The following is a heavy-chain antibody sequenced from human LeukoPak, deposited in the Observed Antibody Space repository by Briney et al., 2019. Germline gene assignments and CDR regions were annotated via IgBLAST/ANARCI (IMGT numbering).Heavy chain of an antibody. CDR3: ARETGAFDI. V-gene: IGHV4-38-2*02. CDR1: GYSISSGYY. D-gene: IGHD3-10*01. J-gene: IGHJ3*02. Sequence: SETLSLTCTVSGYSISSGYYWGWIRHPPGKGLEWIGSIYHSGSTYYNPSLKSRVTISVDTSKNQFSLKLSSVTVADTAVYYCARETGAFDIWGQGTMVTVSS. CDR2: IYHSGST.